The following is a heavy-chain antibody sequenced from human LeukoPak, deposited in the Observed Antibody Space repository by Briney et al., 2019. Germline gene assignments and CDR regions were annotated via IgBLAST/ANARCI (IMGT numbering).Heavy chain of an antibody. CDR3: AKCPTSSTACYTGDY. Sequence: PGGSLRLSCAASGFTFSSYAMSWVRQAPGKGLEWVSAISGSGGSTYYADSLKGRFTISRDNSKNTLYLQMNSLRADDTAVYYCAKCPTSSTACYTGDYWGQGTLVTVSS. V-gene: IGHV3-23*01. CDR1: GFTFSSYA. J-gene: IGHJ4*02. CDR2: ISGSGGST. D-gene: IGHD2-2*02.